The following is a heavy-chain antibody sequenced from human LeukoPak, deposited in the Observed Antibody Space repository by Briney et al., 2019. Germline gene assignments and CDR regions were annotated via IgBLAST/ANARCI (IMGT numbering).Heavy chain of an antibody. J-gene: IGHJ5*02. CDR2: IYYSGST. CDR3: ASGYYDSSGYYPIWFDP. V-gene: IGHV4-31*03. D-gene: IGHD3-22*01. Sequence: PSETLSLTCTVSGGSISSGGYYWSWIRQHPGKGLEWIGYIYYSGSTYYNPSLKSRFTISVDTSKNQFSLKLSSVTAADTAVYYCASGYYDSSGYYPIWFDPWGQGTLVTVSS. CDR1: GGSISSGGYY.